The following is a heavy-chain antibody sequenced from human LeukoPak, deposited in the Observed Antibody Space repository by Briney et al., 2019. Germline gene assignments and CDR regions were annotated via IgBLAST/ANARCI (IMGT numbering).Heavy chain of an antibody. CDR2: INHSGST. D-gene: IGHD3-16*02. J-gene: IGHJ4*02. V-gene: IGHV4-34*01. CDR3: ARVARFRDYVWGSYRFGRGGGLDY. CDR1: GGSISTYY. Sequence: NSSETLSLTCTVSGGSISTYYWSWIRQPPGKGLEWIGEINHSGSTNYNPSLKSRVTISVDTSKNQFSLKLSSVTAADTAVYYCARVARFRDYVWGSYRFGRGGGLDYWGQGTLVTVSS.